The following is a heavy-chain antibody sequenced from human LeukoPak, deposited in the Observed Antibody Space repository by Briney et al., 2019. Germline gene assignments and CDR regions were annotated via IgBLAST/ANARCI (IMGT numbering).Heavy chain of an antibody. D-gene: IGHD5-24*01. Sequence: GRSLRHSCAASGLTFSRSAMHWVRQAPGKGLEWVAVISYDGTNKYYEDSVKGRFTISRDSSKSTLYLQMNSLRAEDTAVYYCAKGSSTGRWVQLELDAFDIWGQGTMVTVSS. CDR2: ISYDGTNK. CDR3: AKGSSTGRWVQLELDAFDI. J-gene: IGHJ3*02. V-gene: IGHV3-30*18. CDR1: GLTFSRSA.